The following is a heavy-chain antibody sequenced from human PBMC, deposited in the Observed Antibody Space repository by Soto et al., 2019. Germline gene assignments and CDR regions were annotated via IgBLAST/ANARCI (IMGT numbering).Heavy chain of an antibody. D-gene: IGHD4-17*01. CDR2: IYHSGST. V-gene: IGHV4-30-2*01. CDR1: GGSISSGGYS. CDR3: ARAHYGDYGYGMDV. Sequence: QLQLQESGSGLVKPSQTLSLTCAVSGGSISSGGYSWSWIRQPPGKGLKWLGYIYHSGSTYYNPSRKSRVTISVDRSKNQFSLKRSSVTAADTAVYYCARAHYGDYGYGMDVWGQGTTVTVSS. J-gene: IGHJ6*02.